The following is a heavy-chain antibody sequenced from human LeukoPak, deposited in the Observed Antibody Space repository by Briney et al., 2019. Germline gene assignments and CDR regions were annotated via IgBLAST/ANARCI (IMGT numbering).Heavy chain of an antibody. V-gene: IGHV1-24*01. CDR2: FDPEDGET. J-gene: IGHJ5*02. CDR1: GYTLTELS. CDR3: ATFITTVTTLAFQNWFDP. Sequence: ASVKVSCKVSGYTLTELSMHWVRQAPGKGLEWMGGFDPEDGETIYAQKFQGRVTMTEDTSTDTAYMELSSLGSEDTAVYYCATFITTVTTLAFQNWFDPWGQGTLVTVSS. D-gene: IGHD4-17*01.